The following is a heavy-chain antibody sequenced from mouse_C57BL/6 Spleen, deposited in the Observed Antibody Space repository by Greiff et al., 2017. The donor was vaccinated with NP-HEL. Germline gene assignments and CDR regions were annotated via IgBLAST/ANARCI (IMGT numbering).Heavy chain of an antibody. D-gene: IGHD2-1*01. CDR3: ASGGYGNYRAWFAY. V-gene: IGHV1-26*01. CDR1: GYTFTDYY. CDR2: INPNNGGT. J-gene: IGHJ3*01. Sequence: VQLQQSGPELVKPGASVKISCKASGYTFTDYYMNWVKQSHGKSLEWIGDINPNNGGTSYNQKFKGKATLTVDKSSSTAYMELRSLTSEDSAVYYCASGGYGNYRAWFAYWGQGTLVTVSA.